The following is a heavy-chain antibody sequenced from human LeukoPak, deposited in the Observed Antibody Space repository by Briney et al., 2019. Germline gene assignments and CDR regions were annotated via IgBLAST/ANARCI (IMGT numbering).Heavy chain of an antibody. Sequence: GGSLRLSCAASGFTFSSYSMNWVRQAPGKGLEWVSSISSGSSYIYYADSVKGRFTISRDNAKNSLYLQMNSLRAEDTAVYYCARGSRFDYWGQGTLVTVSS. J-gene: IGHJ4*02. CDR1: GFTFSSYS. CDR2: ISSGSSYI. V-gene: IGHV3-21*01. CDR3: ARGSRFDY.